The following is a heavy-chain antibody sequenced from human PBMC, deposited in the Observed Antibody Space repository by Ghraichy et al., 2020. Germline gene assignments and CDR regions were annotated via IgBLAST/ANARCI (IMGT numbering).Heavy chain of an antibody. Sequence: GGSLRLSCAASGFTFSSYAMHWVRQAPGKGLEWVAVISYDGSNKYYADSVKGRFTISRDNSKNTLYLQMNSLRAEDTAVYYCARGTPLTPGIQFDYWGQGTLVTVSS. J-gene: IGHJ4*02. D-gene: IGHD3-10*01. CDR3: ARGTPLTPGIQFDY. V-gene: IGHV3-30-3*01. CDR1: GFTFSSYA. CDR2: ISYDGSNK.